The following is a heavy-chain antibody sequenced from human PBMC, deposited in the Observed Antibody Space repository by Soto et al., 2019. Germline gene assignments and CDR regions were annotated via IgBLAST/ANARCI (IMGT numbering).Heavy chain of an antibody. D-gene: IGHD2-8*01. V-gene: IGHV3-21*01. J-gene: IGHJ4*02. CDR3: ARDLGEMYAI. Sequence: LVRQAPGKGLEWVSSISSSSSYIYQPDSLKGRFTISRDNAKNSLYLHVNSLRPEDTAVYYCARDLGEMYAIWGQGTRVTVSS. CDR2: ISSSSSYI.